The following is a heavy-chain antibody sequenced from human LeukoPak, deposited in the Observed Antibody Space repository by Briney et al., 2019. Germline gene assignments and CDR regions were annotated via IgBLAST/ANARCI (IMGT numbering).Heavy chain of an antibody. V-gene: IGHV3-30*04. CDR2: ISYDGSNK. D-gene: IGHD6-13*01. J-gene: IGHJ6*02. CDR1: GFTFSSYA. CDR3: ARDNFAAAGTLLDYYYGMDV. Sequence: GRSLRLSCAASGFTFSSYAMHWVRQAPGKGLEWVAVISYDGSNKYYADSVKGRFTISRDNSKNTLYLQMNSLRAEDTAVYYCARDNFAAAGTLLDYYYGMDVWGQGTTVTVSS.